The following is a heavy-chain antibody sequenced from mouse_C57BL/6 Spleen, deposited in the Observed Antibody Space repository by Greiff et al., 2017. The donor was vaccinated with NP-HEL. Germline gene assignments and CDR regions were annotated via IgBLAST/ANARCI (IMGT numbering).Heavy chain of an antibody. CDR2: INTSNGGT. D-gene: IGHD2-5*01. CDR3: ARWVPAYYSNYKAMYY. CDR1: GYTFTSYW. Sequence: VQLQQPGTELVKPGASVKLSCKASGYTFTSYWMPWVQQRPGKGLEWIGNINTSNGGTDYKEKIKSKATLTVDQSTSTAYMQLSSLASEYSAVYYCARWVPAYYSNYKAMYYWGQGTSVTVSS. V-gene: IGHV1-53*01. J-gene: IGHJ4*01.